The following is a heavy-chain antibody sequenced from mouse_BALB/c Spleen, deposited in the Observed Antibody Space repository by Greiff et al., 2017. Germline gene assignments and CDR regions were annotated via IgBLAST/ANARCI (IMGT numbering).Heavy chain of an antibody. CDR1: GFTFSSYT. D-gene: IGHD2-4*01. Sequence: EVKLMESGGGLVKPGGSLKLSCAASGFTFSSYTMSWVRQTPEKRLEWVATISSGGSYTYYPDSVKGRFTISRDNAKNTLYLQMSSLKSEDTAMYYCTRDEDYDGFAYWGQGTLVTVSA. J-gene: IGHJ3*01. CDR3: TRDEDYDGFAY. CDR2: ISSGGSYT. V-gene: IGHV5-6-4*01.